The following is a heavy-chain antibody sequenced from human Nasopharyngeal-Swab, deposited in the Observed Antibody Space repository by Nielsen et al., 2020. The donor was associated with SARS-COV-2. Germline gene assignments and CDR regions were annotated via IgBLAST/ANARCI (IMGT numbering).Heavy chain of an antibody. CDR1: GFTFSSYG. J-gene: IGHJ4*02. D-gene: IGHD3-10*01. CDR3: ARDIGRFGEQNQDY. V-gene: IGHV3-30*03. Sequence: GGSLRLSCAASGFTFSSYGMHWVRQAPGKGLEWVAVISYDGSNKYYADSAKGRFTISRDNSKNTLYLQMNSLRAEDTAVYYCARDIGRFGEQNQDYWGQGTLVTVSS. CDR2: ISYDGSNK.